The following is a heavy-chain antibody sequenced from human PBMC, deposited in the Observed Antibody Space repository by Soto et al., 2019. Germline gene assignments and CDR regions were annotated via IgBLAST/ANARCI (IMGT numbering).Heavy chain of an antibody. J-gene: IGHJ6*02. CDR1: GGTFSSYA. CDR2: IIPIFGTA. Sequence: SVKVSCKASGGTFSSYAISWVRQAPGQGLEWMGGIIPIFGTANYAQKFQGRVTITADESTSTAYMELSSLRSEDTAVYYCARNKFGIAAAGSYYYYGMDVWGQGTTVTSP. V-gene: IGHV1-69*13. D-gene: IGHD6-13*01. CDR3: ARNKFGIAAAGSYYYYGMDV.